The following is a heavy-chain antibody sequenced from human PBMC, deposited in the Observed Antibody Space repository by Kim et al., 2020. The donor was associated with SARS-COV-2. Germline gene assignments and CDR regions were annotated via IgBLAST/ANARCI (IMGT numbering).Heavy chain of an antibody. Sequence: GGSLRLSCAASGFTFSSYGMHWVRQAPGKGLEWVAVIWYDGSNKYYADSVKGRFTISRDNSKNTLYLQMNSLRAEDTAVYYCARDYYGSGSYYNTEYDYWGPGTLVTVSS. CDR3: ARDYYGSGSYYNTEYDY. CDR1: GFTFSSYG. J-gene: IGHJ4*02. V-gene: IGHV3-33*01. CDR2: IWYDGSNK. D-gene: IGHD3-10*01.